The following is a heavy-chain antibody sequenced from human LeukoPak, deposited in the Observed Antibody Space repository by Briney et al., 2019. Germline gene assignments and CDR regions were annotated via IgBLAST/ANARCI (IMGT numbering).Heavy chain of an antibody. Sequence: PSETLSLTSAVYGGSFRGYYWSWIRQPPGKGLECIGEINHSGSTNYNPPLKSQVSISVDTSKHQFSLKLSSVTAGDTTVYYCAAARYDYGDYVPFGYWGQGTMVTVSS. V-gene: IGHV4-34*01. CDR2: INHSGST. D-gene: IGHD4-17*01. CDR1: GGSFRGYY. CDR3: AAARYDYGDYVPFGY. J-gene: IGHJ4*02.